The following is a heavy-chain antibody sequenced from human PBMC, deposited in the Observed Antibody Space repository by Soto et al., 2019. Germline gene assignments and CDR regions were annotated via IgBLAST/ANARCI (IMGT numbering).Heavy chain of an antibody. CDR2: INHSGST. V-gene: IGHV4-34*01. J-gene: IGHJ4*02. CDR3: GCVTTLHPSSDPFDY. CDR1: GGSVSDYY. Sequence: SETLSLTCAVYGGSVSDYYWSWIRQPPGKGLEWIGEINHSGSTNYILSLKSRVTISVDTSKNQFSLKLRSVTAADTAVYYCGCVTTLHPSSDPFDYWGQGTLVTVYS. D-gene: IGHD1-26*01.